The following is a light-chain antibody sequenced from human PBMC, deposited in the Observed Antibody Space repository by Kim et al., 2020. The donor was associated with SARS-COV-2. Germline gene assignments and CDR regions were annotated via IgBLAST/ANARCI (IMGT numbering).Light chain of an antibody. J-gene: IGLJ2*01. CDR1: SSDVGGYNY. Sequence: QSVTISCTGTSSDVGGYNYVSWYQQHPGKAPKLMIYDVSKRPSGVPDRFSASKSGNTASLTISGLQAEDEADYYCCSYAGSYGVVFGGGTQLTVL. CDR2: DVS. CDR3: CSYAGSYGVV. V-gene: IGLV2-11*01.